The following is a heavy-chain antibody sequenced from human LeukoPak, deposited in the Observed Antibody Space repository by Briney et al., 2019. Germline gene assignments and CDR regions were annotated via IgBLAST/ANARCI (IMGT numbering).Heavy chain of an antibody. V-gene: IGHV3-7*01. CDR3: AREGCSGGSCYHNWFDP. Sequence: PGGSLRLSCAAPGFTFSSYWMSWVRQAPGEGLEWVANINQDGSEKYYVDSVKGRFTISRDNAKNSLYLQMNSLRAEDTAVYYCAREGCSGGSCYHNWFDPWGQGTLVTVSS. CDR1: GFTFSSYW. J-gene: IGHJ5*02. D-gene: IGHD2-15*01. CDR2: INQDGSEK.